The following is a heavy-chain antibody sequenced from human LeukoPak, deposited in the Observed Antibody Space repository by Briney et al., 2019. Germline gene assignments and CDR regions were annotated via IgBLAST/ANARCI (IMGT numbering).Heavy chain of an antibody. CDR3: TKDFSGSYEN. J-gene: IGHJ4*02. CDR2: ISRDGGTT. CDR1: GFTSDDYA. V-gene: IGHV3-43*02. Sequence: GGSLRLSCATSGFTSDDYAFHWVRQVPGEGLEWVSLISRDGGTTSYGDSVKGRFTISRDNSKNSLYMQMNSLKTEDSALYYCTKDFSGSYENWGQGTLVTVSS. D-gene: IGHD3-10*01.